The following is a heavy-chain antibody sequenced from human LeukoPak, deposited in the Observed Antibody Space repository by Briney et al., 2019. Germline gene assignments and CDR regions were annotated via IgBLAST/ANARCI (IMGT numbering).Heavy chain of an antibody. J-gene: IGHJ4*02. D-gene: IGHD5-24*01. Sequence: PGGSLRLSCVVSGFTLKIYKMNWVRQAPGQGLEWVSSISSDSTYTSYADSVKGRFTISGDSAKNSMYLQMDSLRAEDTAVYYCARVRRDVYYFDSWGQGTLVTVSS. CDR1: GFTLKIYK. CDR2: ISSDSTYT. CDR3: ARVRRDVYYFDS. V-gene: IGHV3-21*01.